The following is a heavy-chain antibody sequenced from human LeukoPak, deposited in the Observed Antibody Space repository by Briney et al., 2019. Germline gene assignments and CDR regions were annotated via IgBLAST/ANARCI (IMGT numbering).Heavy chain of an antibody. CDR1: GFTFSSYA. J-gene: IGHJ4*02. Sequence: GGSLRLSCAASGFTFSSYAMSWVRQAPGKGLEWVSGISGSGDNTYYADSVKGRFTISRDNAKNSLYLQMNSLRAEDTAVYYCARVRVGATQNYFDYWGQGTLVTVSS. CDR2: ISGSGDNT. V-gene: IGHV3-23*01. CDR3: ARVRVGATQNYFDY. D-gene: IGHD1-26*01.